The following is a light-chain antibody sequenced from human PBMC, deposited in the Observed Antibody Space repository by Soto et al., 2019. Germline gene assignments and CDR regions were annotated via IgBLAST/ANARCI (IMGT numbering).Light chain of an antibody. CDR1: QSVGSN. Sequence: DIVMTQSPATLSVSPGDRAALSCRASQSVGSNLAWYQQKPGQAPSLLIYGASTSATGFPARFSGSGSGTEITFTISIRQSEDFAIYFCYHYKYWPADRTFGQGTKVEIK. V-gene: IGKV3-15*01. CDR2: GAS. J-gene: IGKJ1*01. CDR3: YHYKYWPADRT.